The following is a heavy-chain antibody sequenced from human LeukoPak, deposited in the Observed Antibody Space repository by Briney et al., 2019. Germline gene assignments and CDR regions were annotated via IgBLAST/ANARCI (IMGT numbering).Heavy chain of an antibody. CDR1: GFTFSSYA. Sequence: GGSLRLSCAASGFTFSSYAMSWVGPAPGKGLEWVSAISGSGGSTYYADSVKGRFTISRDNSKNTLYLQMNSLRAEDTAVYYCAKSSKEAAVAGTGDWGQGTLVTVSS. D-gene: IGHD6-19*01. V-gene: IGHV3-23*01. J-gene: IGHJ4*02. CDR3: AKSSKEAAVAGTGD. CDR2: ISGSGGST.